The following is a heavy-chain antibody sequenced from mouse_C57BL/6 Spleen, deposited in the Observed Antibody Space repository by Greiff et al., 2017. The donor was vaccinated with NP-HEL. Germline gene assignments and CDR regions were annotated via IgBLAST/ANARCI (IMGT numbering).Heavy chain of an antibody. CDR1: GYTFTDYN. D-gene: IGHD2-4*01. CDR3: ARKGYDYYFDY. Sequence: EVQLQQSGPELVKPGASVKMSCKASGYTFTDYNMNWVKQSHGKSLEWIGYINPNNGGTSYNQKFKGKATLTVNKSSSQAYMKLLSLTSDDSSVYYCARKGYDYYFDYWGQGTTLTVSS. J-gene: IGHJ2*01. CDR2: INPNNGGT. V-gene: IGHV1-22*01.